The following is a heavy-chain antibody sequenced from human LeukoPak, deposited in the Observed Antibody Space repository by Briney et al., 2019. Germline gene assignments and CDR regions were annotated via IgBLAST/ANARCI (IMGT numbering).Heavy chain of an antibody. Sequence: ASVKVSCKASGGTSSSYAISWVRQAPGQGLEWMGRIIPILGIANYAQKFQGRVTITADKSTSTAYMELSSLRSEDTAVYYCAREPLVVTARYYFDYWGQGTLVTVSS. J-gene: IGHJ4*02. CDR3: AREPLVVTARYYFDY. CDR2: IIPILGIA. CDR1: GGTSSSYA. D-gene: IGHD2-21*02. V-gene: IGHV1-69*04.